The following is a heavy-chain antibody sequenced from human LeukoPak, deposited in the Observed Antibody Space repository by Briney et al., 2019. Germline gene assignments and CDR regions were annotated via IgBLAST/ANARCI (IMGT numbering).Heavy chain of an antibody. Sequence: PGASLRLSCAASGFTFSSYAMSWVRQAPGKGLEWVSAISGSGGSTYYADSVKGRFTISRDNSKNTLYLQMNSPRAEDTAVYYCAKDPHIVVVTALVDYWGQGTLVTVSS. CDR1: GFTFSSYA. J-gene: IGHJ4*02. CDR2: ISGSGGST. D-gene: IGHD2-21*02. CDR3: AKDPHIVVVTALVDY. V-gene: IGHV3-23*01.